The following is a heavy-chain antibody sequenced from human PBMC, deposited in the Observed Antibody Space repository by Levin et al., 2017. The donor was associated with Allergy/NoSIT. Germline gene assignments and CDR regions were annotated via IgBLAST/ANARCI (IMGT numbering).Heavy chain of an antibody. Sequence: GGSLRLSCAASGFTFSSYGMHWVRQAPGKGLEWVGVISYDGSNKYYADSVKGRFIISRDNSKNTLYLQMNSLRTEDTAVYYCAKDDYSGAWLPGYWCQGTLVTVSS. CDR1: GFTFSSYG. D-gene: IGHD6-19*01. J-gene: IGHJ4*02. CDR3: AKDDYSGAWLPGY. V-gene: IGHV3-30*18. CDR2: ISYDGSNK.